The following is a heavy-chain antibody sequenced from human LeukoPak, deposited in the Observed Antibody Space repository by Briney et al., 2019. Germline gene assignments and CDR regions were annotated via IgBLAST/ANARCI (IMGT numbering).Heavy chain of an antibody. Sequence: SETLSLTCNVSGASISSHYWNWIRQPAGKGLEWIGRIYNTGSANYNPSLKSGVTMSLDTSRNQISLKLTSVTAADTAVYYCARDVFFRAHNWFDPWGQGTLVTVSS. J-gene: IGHJ5*02. V-gene: IGHV4-4*07. CDR3: ARDVFFRAHNWFDP. D-gene: IGHD2/OR15-2a*01. CDR2: IYNTGSA. CDR1: GASISSHY.